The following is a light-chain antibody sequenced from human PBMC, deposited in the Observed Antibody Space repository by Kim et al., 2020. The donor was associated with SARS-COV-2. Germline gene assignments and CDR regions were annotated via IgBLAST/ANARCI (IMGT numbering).Light chain of an antibody. Sequence: QSALTQPASVSGSPGQSITISCTGTSSDIGSYNLVSWYQQHPGKAPRPMIYEVSRRPSGSSNRFSGSKSGNTASLTISSLQAEDEADYYCSSYTSNSVTFGGGTKVTVL. J-gene: IGLJ2*01. CDR2: EVS. CDR1: SSDIGSYNL. CDR3: SSYTSNSVT. V-gene: IGLV2-23*02.